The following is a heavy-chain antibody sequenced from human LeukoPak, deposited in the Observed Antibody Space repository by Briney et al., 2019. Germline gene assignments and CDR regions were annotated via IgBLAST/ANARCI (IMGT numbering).Heavy chain of an antibody. D-gene: IGHD4-11*01. CDR3: ARVMFNYEPNDAFDI. CDR2: INPNTGGT. CDR1: GYTFSAYN. J-gene: IGHJ3*02. V-gene: IGHV1-2*02. Sequence: ASVKVSCKASGYTFSAYNMHWVRQAPGQGLEWLGWINPNTGGTNYAQQFQGRVTMTRDTSISTAYMELSRLRTDDTAVYYCARVMFNYEPNDAFDIWGQGTMVTVSS.